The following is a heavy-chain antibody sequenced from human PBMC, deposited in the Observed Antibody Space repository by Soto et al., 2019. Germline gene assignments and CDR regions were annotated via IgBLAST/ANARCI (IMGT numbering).Heavy chain of an antibody. V-gene: IGHV4-30-4*01. J-gene: IGHJ4*02. Sequence: QVQLKESGPGLVKPSQTLSLTCSVSGGSIGSGDYYWSWVRQSPGKGLEWIGYIYYTGNTYYNPSLESRVTFSVDTSQNQLSLRLSDVTVADTAVYYCARDSRRRADSGTRPLYYFDYWGQGTLVTVSS. CDR3: ARDSRRRADSGTRPLYYFDY. CDR1: GGSIGSGDYY. CDR2: IYYTGNT. D-gene: IGHD1-26*01.